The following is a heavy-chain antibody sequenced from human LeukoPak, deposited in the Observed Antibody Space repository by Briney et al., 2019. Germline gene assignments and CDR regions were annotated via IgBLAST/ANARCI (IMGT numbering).Heavy chain of an antibody. V-gene: IGHV3-23*01. CDR3: AKDEYSGSHYHQYAFDI. CDR1: GFTFSSYA. D-gene: IGHD1-26*01. J-gene: IGHJ3*02. Sequence: GGSLRLSCAASGFTFSSYAMSWVRQAPGKGLEWVSAISGSGGSTYYADSVKGRFTISRDNSKNTLYLQMNSLRAEDTAVYYCAKDEYSGSHYHQYAFDIWGQGTMVTVSS. CDR2: ISGSGGST.